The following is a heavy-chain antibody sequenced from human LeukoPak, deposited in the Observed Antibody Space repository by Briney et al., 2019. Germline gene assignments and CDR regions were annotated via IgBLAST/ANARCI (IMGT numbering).Heavy chain of an antibody. CDR1: GYTFSSYY. CDR3: ARGGSSSEFDY. J-gene: IGHJ4*02. D-gene: IGHD6-6*01. V-gene: IGHV1-46*01. Sequence: GASVKVSCKASGYTFSSYYMHWMRQAPGQGLEWMGVINPSGGSTTYAQKFQGRVTMTRDTSTSTVYMEVSSLRSQDRAVYYCARGGSSSEFDYWGQGTLVTVSS. CDR2: INPSGGST.